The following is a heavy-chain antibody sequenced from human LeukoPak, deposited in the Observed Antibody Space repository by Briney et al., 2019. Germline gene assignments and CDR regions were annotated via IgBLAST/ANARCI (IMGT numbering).Heavy chain of an antibody. Sequence: PSETLSLTCTVSGYSISSGYYWGWIRRPPGKGLEWIGSIFHSGSTYYNPSLKSRVTISVDTSKNQFSLKLRSVTAADTAVYYCARVVPAAILAYWGQGTLVTVSS. J-gene: IGHJ4*02. CDR3: ARVVPAAILAY. CDR1: GYSISSGYY. V-gene: IGHV4-38-2*02. D-gene: IGHD2-2*02. CDR2: IFHSGST.